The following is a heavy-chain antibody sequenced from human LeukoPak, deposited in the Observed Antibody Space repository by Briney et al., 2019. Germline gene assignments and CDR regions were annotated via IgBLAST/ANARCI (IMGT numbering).Heavy chain of an antibody. Sequence: ASVKVSCKASGGTFSSYAISWVRQAPGQGREWMGRIIPILGIANYAQKFQGRVTITADKSTSTAYMELSSLRSEDTAVYYCARVVWDSGSYWGWFDPWGPGTLVTVSS. J-gene: IGHJ5*02. D-gene: IGHD3-10*01. CDR3: ARVVWDSGSYWGWFDP. V-gene: IGHV1-69*04. CDR2: IIPILGIA. CDR1: GGTFSSYA.